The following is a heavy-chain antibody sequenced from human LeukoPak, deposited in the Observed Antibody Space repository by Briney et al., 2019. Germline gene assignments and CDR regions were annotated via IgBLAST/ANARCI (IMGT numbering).Heavy chain of an antibody. V-gene: IGHV4-39*07. CDR3: ASLSCSGGSCYIDY. CDR2: IYYSGST. CDR1: GGSISSSSYY. D-gene: IGHD2-15*01. Sequence: PSETLSLTCTVSGGSISSSSYYWGWIRQPPGKGLEWIGSIYYSGSTYYNPSLKSRVTISVDTSKNQFSLKLSSVTAADTAVYYCASLSCSGGSCYIDYWGQGTLVTVSS. J-gene: IGHJ4*02.